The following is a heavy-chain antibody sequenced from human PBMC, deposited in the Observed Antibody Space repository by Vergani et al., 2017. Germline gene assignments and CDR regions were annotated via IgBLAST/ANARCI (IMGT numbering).Heavy chain of an antibody. CDR2: ISGSGGST. CDR3: AKDISRVGAAYFDY. V-gene: IGHV3-23*01. J-gene: IGHJ4*02. Sequence: EVQLLESGGGLVQPGGSLRLSCAASGFTFSSYAMSWVRQAPGKGLEWVSAISGSGGSTYYADSVKGRFTISRDNSKNALYLQMNSLRSEDTAVYYCAKDISRVGAAYFDYWGQGTLVTVSS. D-gene: IGHD1-26*01. CDR1: GFTFSSYA.